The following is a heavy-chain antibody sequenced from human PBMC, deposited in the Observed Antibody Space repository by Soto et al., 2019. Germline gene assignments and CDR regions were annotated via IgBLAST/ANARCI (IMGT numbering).Heavy chain of an antibody. D-gene: IGHD2-15*01. CDR2: IKQDGSEK. J-gene: IGHJ4*02. Sequence: EVQLVESGGGLVQPGGSLRLSSAASGFTFSSYWMSWVRQAPGKGLEWVANIKQDGSEKYYVDSVKGRFTISRDNAKNSLYLQMNSLRAEDTAVYYCARDAGPGCSGGSCYSFDYWGQGTLVTVSS. CDR1: GFTFSSYW. V-gene: IGHV3-7*01. CDR3: ARDAGPGCSGGSCYSFDY.